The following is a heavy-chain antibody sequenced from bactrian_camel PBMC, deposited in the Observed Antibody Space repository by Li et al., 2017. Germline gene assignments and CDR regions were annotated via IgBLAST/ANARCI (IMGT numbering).Heavy chain of an antibody. Sequence: DVQLVESGGGSVQVGGSLTLSCAVSGFPFDDYCVSWFRQAPGKEREGVAGIDSDGKTSYADFLKGRFTISRPANARNTMYLQMNSLKIEDTAVYYCAPGSSRQATMTARGKGTQVTVS. D-gene: IGHD3*01. J-gene: IGHJ4*01. CDR2: IDSDGKT. V-gene: IGHV3S66*01. CDR1: GFPFDDYC.